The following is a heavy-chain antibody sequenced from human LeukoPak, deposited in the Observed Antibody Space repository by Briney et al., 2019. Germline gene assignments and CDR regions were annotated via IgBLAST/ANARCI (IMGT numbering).Heavy chain of an antibody. Sequence: SETLSLTCAVYGGTFSGYYWTWIRQPPGKGLEWIGEINHSGSTTYNPSLKSRVTISIDTSKNQFSLKLSSVTAADTAVYYCASEYYYYDMDVWGQGTTVTVSS. CDR2: INHSGST. CDR3: ASEYYYYDMDV. D-gene: IGHD6-6*01. J-gene: IGHJ6*02. V-gene: IGHV4-34*01. CDR1: GGTFSGYY.